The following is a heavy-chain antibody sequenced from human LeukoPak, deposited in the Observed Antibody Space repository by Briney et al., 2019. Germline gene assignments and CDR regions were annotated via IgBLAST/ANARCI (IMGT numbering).Heavy chain of an antibody. D-gene: IGHD6-6*01. Sequence: PGRSLRLSCAASGFTFDDYAMHWVRQAPGKGLEGVSGISWNSGSIGYADSVKGRFTISRDNAKNSLYLQMNSLRAEDTALYYCAKSEGYSSSPFDYWGQGTLVTVSS. J-gene: IGHJ4*02. V-gene: IGHV3-9*01. CDR1: GFTFDDYA. CDR2: ISWNSGSI. CDR3: AKSEGYSSSPFDY.